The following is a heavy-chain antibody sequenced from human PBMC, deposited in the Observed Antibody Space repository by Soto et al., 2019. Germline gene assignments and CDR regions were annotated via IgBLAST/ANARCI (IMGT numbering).Heavy chain of an antibody. CDR3: ARGYYGSGSYYGRGFFDY. CDR2: INAGNGNT. J-gene: IGHJ4*02. Sequence: ASVKVSCKASGYTFTSYAMHWVRQAPGQRLEWMRWINAGNGNTKYSQKFQGRVTITRDTSASTAYMELSSLRSEDTAVYYCARGYYGSGSYYGRGFFDYWGRGTLVTVSS. D-gene: IGHD3-10*01. V-gene: IGHV1-3*01. CDR1: GYTFTSYA.